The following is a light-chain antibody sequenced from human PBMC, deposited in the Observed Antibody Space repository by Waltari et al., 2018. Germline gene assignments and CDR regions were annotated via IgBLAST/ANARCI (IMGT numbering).Light chain of an antibody. CDR2: AAS. V-gene: IGKV1-39*01. J-gene: IGKJ2*01. Sequence: DIQMNQSQSYLSASVGDGVNITCRASQSISNYLNWYQQKPGKAPKLLIFAASSLQSGVPSRFSGSGSGTDFTLTISSLHPEDFATYFCQQSYSPPYTFGQRTKLEIK. CDR3: QQSYSPPYT. CDR1: QSISNY.